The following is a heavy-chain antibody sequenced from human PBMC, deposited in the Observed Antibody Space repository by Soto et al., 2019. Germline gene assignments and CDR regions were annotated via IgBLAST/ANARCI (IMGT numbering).Heavy chain of an antibody. Sequence: ASVKVSCEASGYTSTSYYMHCVRQAPGQGLEWMGWISAYNRNTNYAQKLQGRVTMTTDTSTSTAYMELRSLRSDDTAVYYCARVIAAAADFDYWGQGTLVTVSS. J-gene: IGHJ4*02. D-gene: IGHD6-13*01. V-gene: IGHV1-18*04. CDR1: GYTSTSYY. CDR3: ARVIAAAADFDY. CDR2: ISAYNRNT.